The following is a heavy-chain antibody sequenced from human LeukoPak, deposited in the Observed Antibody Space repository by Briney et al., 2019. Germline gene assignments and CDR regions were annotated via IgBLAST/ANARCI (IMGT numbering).Heavy chain of an antibody. CDR3: ARVEQWLVPWFDP. CDR2: IYYTGTT. D-gene: IGHD6-19*01. Sequence: SETLSLTCSVSGDSISSYYWTWIRQPPGRGLEWIGYIYYTGTTNYNPSLKSRVTISADTSKNQFSLKLSSVTAADTAVYYCARVEQWLVPWFDPWGQGTPVTVSS. V-gene: IGHV4-59*01. J-gene: IGHJ5*02. CDR1: GDSISSYY.